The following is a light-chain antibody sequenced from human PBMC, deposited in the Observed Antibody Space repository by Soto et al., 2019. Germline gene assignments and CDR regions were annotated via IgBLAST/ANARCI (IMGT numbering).Light chain of an antibody. V-gene: IGLV2-14*01. CDR1: GSDVGHYNY. CDR3: SSYTRSSTEV. Sequence: QSALTQPASVSGSPGQSITISCTGSGSDVGHYNYVSWYQQHPGKAPKLIIYEVSHRPSGVSDRFSGSKSGNTASLTISGLQAEDEADYYCSSYTRSSTEVFGTGTKVTVL. J-gene: IGLJ1*01. CDR2: EVS.